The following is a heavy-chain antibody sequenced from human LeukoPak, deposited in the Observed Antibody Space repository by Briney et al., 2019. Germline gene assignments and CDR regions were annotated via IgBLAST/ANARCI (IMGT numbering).Heavy chain of an antibody. D-gene: IGHD6-13*01. CDR1: GFTFSGYG. CDR3: AKGSTSSWYSSFDP. V-gene: IGHV3-30*18. Sequence: GGSLRLSCVASGFTFSGYGMHWVRQAPGKGLEWVTVISYDGNNKYYGDSVKGRFTISRDNSKNTLDLQMNSLRVEDTAVYYCAKGSTSSWYSSFDPWGQGTLVTVSS. J-gene: IGHJ5*02. CDR2: ISYDGNNK.